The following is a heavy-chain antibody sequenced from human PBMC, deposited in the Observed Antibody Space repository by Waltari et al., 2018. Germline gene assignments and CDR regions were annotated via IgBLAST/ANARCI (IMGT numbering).Heavy chain of an antibody. CDR3: AREPANWGFEGWEVG. J-gene: IGHJ4*02. CDR2: IYYSAST. CDR1: GGSISSSSYY. Sequence: QLQLQEPGPGLVKPSETLSLTCTVSGGSISSSSYYWGWIRQPPGKGLEWIGSIYYSASTYYTPSLKIRVTISVDTSKNQCALKLSSVTAADTAVYYCAREPANWGFEGWEVGWGQGTLVTVSS. V-gene: IGHV4-39*07. D-gene: IGHD7-27*01.